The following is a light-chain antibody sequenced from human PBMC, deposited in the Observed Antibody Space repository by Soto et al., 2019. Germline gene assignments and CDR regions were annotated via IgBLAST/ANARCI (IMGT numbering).Light chain of an antibody. V-gene: IGLV2-8*01. CDR2: EVS. Sequence: QSALTQPPSAFGSPGQSVTISCTGTSSDVGAYNYVSWYQQLPGKAPKLIIYEVSKRPSGVPDRFSGSKSGNTASLTVSGLQAEDEADYYCTSYAGTDSFFYVFGTGTKVTVL. J-gene: IGLJ1*01. CDR3: TSYAGTDSFFYV. CDR1: SSDVGAYNY.